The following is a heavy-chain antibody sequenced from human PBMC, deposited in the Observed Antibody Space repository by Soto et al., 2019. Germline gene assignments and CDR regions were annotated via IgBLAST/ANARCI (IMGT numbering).Heavy chain of an antibody. CDR3: ARDPDSSGYYVFDY. V-gene: IGHV3-30*09. CDR2: ISYHGSNE. CDR1: GFTFGSYA. D-gene: IGHD3-22*01. J-gene: IGHJ4*02. Sequence: QVQLVESGGGVVQPGRSLRLSCVASGFTFGSYAMHWVRQAPGKGLEWVAGISYHGSNEYYADSVKGRFALSRDNSKSTLYLQMNSLRSEDTAVYYCARDPDSSGYYVFDYWGQGTLVTVPS.